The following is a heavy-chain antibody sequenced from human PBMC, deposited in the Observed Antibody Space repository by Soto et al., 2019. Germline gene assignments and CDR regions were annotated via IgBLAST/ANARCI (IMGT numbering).Heavy chain of an antibody. CDR1: GFTFSSYW. J-gene: IGHJ4*02. CDR2: IKQDGSEK. Sequence: GGSLRLSCAASGFTFSSYWMSWVRQAPGKGLEWVANIKQDGSEKYYVDSVKGRFTISRDNAKNSLYLQMNSLRAEDTAVYYCARARAEYYDFWSGYLEGCGLDYWGQGTLVTVSS. D-gene: IGHD3-3*01. V-gene: IGHV3-7*01. CDR3: ARARAEYYDFWSGYLEGCGLDY.